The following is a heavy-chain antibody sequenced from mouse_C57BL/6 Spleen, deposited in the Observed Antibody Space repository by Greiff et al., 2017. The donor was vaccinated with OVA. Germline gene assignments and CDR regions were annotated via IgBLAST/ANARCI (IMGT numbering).Heavy chain of an antibody. CDR2: LDPSDMYT. D-gene: IGHD2-2*01. Sequence: VKLQQSGAELVMPGASVKLSCKASGYTFTSYWMHWVKQRPGQGLEWIGELDPSDMYTTYNQKFKGKSTLTVDKSSSTAYMQLSSLTSEDSAVYYCARRGSMVTMDYWGQGTSVTVSS. CDR1: GYTFTSYW. V-gene: IGHV1-69*01. CDR3: ARRGSMVTMDY. J-gene: IGHJ4*01.